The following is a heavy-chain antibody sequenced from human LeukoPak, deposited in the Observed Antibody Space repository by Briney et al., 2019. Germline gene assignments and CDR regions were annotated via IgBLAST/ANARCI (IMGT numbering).Heavy chain of an antibody. CDR1: GGSISSSSYY. J-gene: IGHJ4*02. Sequence: SETLSLTCTVSGGSISSSSYYWGWIRQPPGKGLEWIGYIYHSGSTYYNPSLKSRVTISVDRSKNQFSLKLSSVTAADTAVYYCARGLRVAAGYYFDYWGQGTLVTVSS. CDR2: IYHSGST. D-gene: IGHD6-13*01. V-gene: IGHV4-39*07. CDR3: ARGLRVAAGYYFDY.